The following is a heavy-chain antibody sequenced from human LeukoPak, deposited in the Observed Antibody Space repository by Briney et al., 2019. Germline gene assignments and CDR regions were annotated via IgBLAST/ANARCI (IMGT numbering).Heavy chain of an antibody. CDR1: GFTVSSNY. V-gene: IGHV3-23*01. Sequence: SGGSLRLSCAASGFTVSSNYMSWVRQAPGKGLKWVSSISPGGASTYYADSMKGRFTISRDNSKNTLYLQMNGLRAEDTAIYYCARARRSLGYGMDVWGQGTTVTVSS. CDR2: ISPGGAST. D-gene: IGHD3-3*01. CDR3: ARARRSLGYGMDV. J-gene: IGHJ6*02.